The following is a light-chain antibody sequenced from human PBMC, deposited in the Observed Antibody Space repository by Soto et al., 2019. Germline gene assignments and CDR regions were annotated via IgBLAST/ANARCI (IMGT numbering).Light chain of an antibody. CDR2: DAS. J-gene: IGKJ3*01. CDR3: QQRSNWIFT. Sequence: EIVLTQSPATLSLSPGERATLSCRASQSVSSYLAWYQQRPGQAPRLLIYDASNGATGSPARFSGSGSGTDFTLTITSLEPEDFAVYYCQQRSNWIFTFGPGTKVDIK. CDR1: QSVSSY. V-gene: IGKV3-11*01.